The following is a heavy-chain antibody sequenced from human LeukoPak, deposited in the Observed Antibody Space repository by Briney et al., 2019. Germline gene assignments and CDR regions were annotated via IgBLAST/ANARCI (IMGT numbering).Heavy chain of an antibody. Sequence: SETLSLTCTVSGDSISSGDYYWSWIRQPAGKGLEWIGRISSSGSTNYNPSLKSRVTISVDTSKNQFSLKLSSVTAADTAVYFCARARNYYDSSDYYYEGDAFDIWGQGTMVTVSS. CDR2: ISSSGST. J-gene: IGHJ3*02. CDR1: GDSISSGDYY. D-gene: IGHD3-22*01. CDR3: ARARNYYDSSDYYYEGDAFDI. V-gene: IGHV4-61*02.